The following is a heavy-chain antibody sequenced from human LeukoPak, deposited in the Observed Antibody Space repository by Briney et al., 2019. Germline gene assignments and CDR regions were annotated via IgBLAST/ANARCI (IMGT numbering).Heavy chain of an antibody. CDR2: IIPILGIA. D-gene: IGHD2-2*01. J-gene: IGHJ6*03. Sequence: SVKVSCKASGGTFSSYTISWVRQAPGQGLEWMGRIIPILGIANYAQKFQDRVTITADKSTSTAYMELSSLRSEDTAVYYCARGYQLPSYYYYYMDVWGKGTTVTVSS. CDR1: GGTFSSYT. V-gene: IGHV1-69*02. CDR3: ARGYQLPSYYYYYMDV.